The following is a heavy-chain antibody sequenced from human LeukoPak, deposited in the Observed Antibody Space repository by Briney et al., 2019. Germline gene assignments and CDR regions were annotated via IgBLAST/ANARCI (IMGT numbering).Heavy chain of an antibody. D-gene: IGHD3-22*01. CDR1: GYTFTNYP. V-gene: IGHV1-3*01. J-gene: IGHJ5*02. CDR2: INGGNGDT. CDR3: ARDPDSSGKGDWFDP. Sequence: GASVKVSCKASGYTFTNYPIHWVRQAPGQRLEWMGWINGGNGDTKYSEKLQGRVTSTRDTSASTAYMELSSLRSEDTAVYYCARDPDSSGKGDWFDPWGQGTLVTVSS.